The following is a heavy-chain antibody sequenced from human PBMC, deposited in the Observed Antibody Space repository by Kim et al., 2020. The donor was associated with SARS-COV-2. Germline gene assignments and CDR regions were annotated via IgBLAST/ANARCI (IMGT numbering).Heavy chain of an antibody. J-gene: IGHJ4*02. D-gene: IGHD6-19*01. Sequence: SETLSLTCAVSGGSISSSNWWSWVRQPPGKGLEWIGEIYHSGSTNYNPSLKSRVTISVDKSKNQFSLKLSSVTAADTAVYYCARDQGRPPSWSSWGSRAAGTGTFDYWGQGTLVTVSS. CDR2: IYHSGST. CDR3: ARDQGRPPSWSSWGSRAAGTGTFDY. CDR1: GGSISSSNW. V-gene: IGHV4-4*02.